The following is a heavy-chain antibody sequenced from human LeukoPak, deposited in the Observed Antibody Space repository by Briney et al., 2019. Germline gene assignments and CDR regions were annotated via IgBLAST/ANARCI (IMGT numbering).Heavy chain of an antibody. CDR1: GGTFSSYA. CDR2: IIPIFGTA. Sequence: SVKVSCKASGGTFSSYAISWLRQAPGQGLEWMGGIIPIFGTANYAQKFQGRVTITADESTSTAYMELSSLRSEDTAVYYCARDSAKMATSFFDAFDISGQGTMVTVSS. V-gene: IGHV1-69*01. J-gene: IGHJ3*02. D-gene: IGHD5-24*01. CDR3: ARDSAKMATSFFDAFDI.